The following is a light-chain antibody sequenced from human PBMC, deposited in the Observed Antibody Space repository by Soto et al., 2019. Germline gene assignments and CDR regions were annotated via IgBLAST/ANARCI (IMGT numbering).Light chain of an antibody. CDR1: SSDVGGYNY. Sequence: QAALSQPASVSGSPGQAITISCTGTSSDVGGYNYVSWYQQHPGKAPKLMIYEVSNRPSGVSNRFSGSKSGNTASLTISGLQAEDEADYYCSSYTSSSNHYVFGTGTNVTVL. CDR2: EVS. J-gene: IGLJ1*01. CDR3: SSYTSSSNHYV. V-gene: IGLV2-14*01.